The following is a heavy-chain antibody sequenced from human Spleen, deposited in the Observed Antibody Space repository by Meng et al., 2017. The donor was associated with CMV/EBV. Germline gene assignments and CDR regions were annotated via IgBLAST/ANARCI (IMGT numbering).Heavy chain of an antibody. CDR3: AGLGGAFDYFDS. D-gene: IGHD2-21*01. V-gene: IGHV1-2*02. Sequence: CKASGYTFSDYYMHWVRQAPGQGLEWMGWILPNSGATNYAQRFQGRVTMTRDTSITTAYMELSTLRSDDTAVYYCAGLGGAFDYFDSWGQGTLVTVSS. CDR1: GYTFSDYY. J-gene: IGHJ4*02. CDR2: ILPNSGAT.